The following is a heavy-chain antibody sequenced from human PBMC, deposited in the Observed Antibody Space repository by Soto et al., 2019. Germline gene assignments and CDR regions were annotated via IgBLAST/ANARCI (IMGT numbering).Heavy chain of an antibody. CDR1: GFTFSSYW. Sequence: EVQLVESGGGLVQPGGSLRLSCAASGFTFSSYWIHWVRQAPGKGLVWVSRINSDGSSTSYADSVKGRFTISRDNAKNTLDLQMNILRAEDTAVYYCARDRTAAAADYWGQGTLVTVSS. CDR3: ARDRTAAAADY. D-gene: IGHD2-2*01. J-gene: IGHJ4*02. V-gene: IGHV3-74*01. CDR2: INSDGSST.